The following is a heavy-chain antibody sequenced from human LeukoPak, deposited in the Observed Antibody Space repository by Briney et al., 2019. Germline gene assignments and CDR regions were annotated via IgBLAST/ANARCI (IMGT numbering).Heavy chain of an antibody. CDR3: AKDAYSGYFYGYYFDY. CDR2: INWDGDIT. D-gene: IGHD5-12*01. CDR1: GFTFDDYT. V-gene: IGHV3-43*01. Sequence: AGSLRLSCAASGFTFDDYTMHWVRQAPGKGLEWVSLINWDGDITYYADSVKGRFTISRDNSKNSLYLQVNSLRTEDTALYYCAKDAYSGYFYGYYFDYWGQGTLVTVSS. J-gene: IGHJ4*02.